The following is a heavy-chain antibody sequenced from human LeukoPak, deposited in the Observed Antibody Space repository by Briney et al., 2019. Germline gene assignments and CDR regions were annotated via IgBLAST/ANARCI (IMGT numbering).Heavy chain of an antibody. J-gene: IGHJ3*02. V-gene: IGHV3-23*01. Sequence: GGSLRLSCAASGFTFSSYGMSWVRQAPGKGLEWVSAISGSGGSTYYADSVKGRFTISRDNAKNSLYLEMSSLRAEDTAVFYCARTLGPLRRGFGFDIWGQGTMVTVSS. CDR2: ISGSGGST. CDR1: GFTFSSYG. CDR3: ARTLGPLRRGFGFDI. D-gene: IGHD3-22*01.